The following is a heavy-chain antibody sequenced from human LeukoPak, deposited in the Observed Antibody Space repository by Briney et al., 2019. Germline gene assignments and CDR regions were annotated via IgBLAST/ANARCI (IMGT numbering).Heavy chain of an antibody. J-gene: IGHJ6*02. CDR3: ARQGAAGPLYYYYGMDV. CDR1: GGSMSSYY. D-gene: IGHD6-13*01. CDR2: IYYTGSI. Sequence: PSETLSLTCTVSGGSMSSYYWIWIRQPPGKGLEWIGYIYYTGSINYNPSLRSRVTISVDTSKNQFSLKLSSVTAADTAVYYCARQGAAGPLYYYYGMDVWGQGTTVTVSS. V-gene: IGHV4-59*08.